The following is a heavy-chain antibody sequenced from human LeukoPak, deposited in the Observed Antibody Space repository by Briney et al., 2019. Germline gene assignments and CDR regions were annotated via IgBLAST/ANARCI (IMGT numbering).Heavy chain of an antibody. Sequence: TGGSLRLSCAASGFTVSSNYMSWVRQAPGKGLEWVSVIYSGGSTYYSDSVKGRFTISRDNSKNTLYLQMNSLRAEDTAVYYCARDTGSSGYRTFDYWGQGTLVTVSS. V-gene: IGHV3-66*01. CDR3: ARDTGSSGYRTFDY. J-gene: IGHJ4*02. CDR1: GFTVSSNY. D-gene: IGHD3-22*01. CDR2: IYSGGST.